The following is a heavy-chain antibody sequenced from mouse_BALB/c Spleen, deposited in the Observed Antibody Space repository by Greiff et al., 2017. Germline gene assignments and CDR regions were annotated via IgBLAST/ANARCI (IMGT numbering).Heavy chain of an antibody. V-gene: IGHV14-3*02. J-gene: IGHJ4*01. CDR3: AIRALYAMDY. CDR2: IDPANGNT. Sequence: EVKLHQSGAELVKPGASVKLSCTASGFNIKDTYMHWVKQRPEQGLEWIGRIDPANGNTKYDPKFQGKATITADTSSNTAYLQLSSLTSEDTAVYYCAIRALYAMDYWGQGTSVTVSS. CDR1: GFNIKDTY.